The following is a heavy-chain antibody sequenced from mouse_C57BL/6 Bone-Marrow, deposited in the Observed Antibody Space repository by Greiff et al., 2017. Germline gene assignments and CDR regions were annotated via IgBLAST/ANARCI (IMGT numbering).Heavy chain of an antibody. J-gene: IGHJ1*03. V-gene: IGHV5-4*03. Sequence: EVMLVESGGGLVKPGGSLKLSCAASGFTFSSYAMSWVRQTPEKRLEWVATISDGGSYTYYPDNVKGRFTISRDNAKNNLYLQMSHLKSEDTAMYYRARGDPYYGRDYWYFDVWGTGTTVTVSS. CDR3: ARGDPYYGRDYWYFDV. D-gene: IGHD1-1*01. CDR2: ISDGGSYT. CDR1: GFTFSSYA.